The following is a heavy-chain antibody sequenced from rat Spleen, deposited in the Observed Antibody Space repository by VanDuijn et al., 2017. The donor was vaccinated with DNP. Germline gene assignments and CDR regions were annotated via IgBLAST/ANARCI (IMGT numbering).Heavy chain of an antibody. D-gene: IGHD1-11*01. CDR2: ISYEGSST. Sequence: EVQLVESDGGLVQPGRSLKLSCAASGFTFSDYYMAWVRQAPTKGLEWVATISYEGSSTYYGDSVKGRFTISRDNAENTVYLQMSKLGSEDTAIYYCARGPNYGGYPDFFDYWGQGVMVTVSS. CDR3: ARGPNYGGYPDFFDY. CDR1: GFTFSDYY. V-gene: IGHV5-22*01. J-gene: IGHJ2*01.